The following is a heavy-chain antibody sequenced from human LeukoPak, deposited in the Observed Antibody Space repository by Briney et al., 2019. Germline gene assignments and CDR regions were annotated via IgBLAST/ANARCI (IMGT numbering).Heavy chain of an antibody. Sequence: GGSLRLSCAASGFTFSSYTMSWVRQAPGKGLEWVSGIRGSGGSTYYADSVKGRFTISRDNSKNTLYLQMNSLRAEDTAVYYCAKDGSGSGSSMDVWGQGTTVTVSS. CDR3: AKDGSGSGSSMDV. J-gene: IGHJ6*02. CDR1: GFTFSSYT. V-gene: IGHV3-23*01. D-gene: IGHD3-10*01. CDR2: IRGSGGST.